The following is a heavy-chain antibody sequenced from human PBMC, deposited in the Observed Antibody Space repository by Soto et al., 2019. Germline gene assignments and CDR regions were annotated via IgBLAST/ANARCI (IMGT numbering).Heavy chain of an antibody. D-gene: IGHD6-13*01. J-gene: IGHJ6*03. V-gene: IGHV3-7*01. CDR3: AREVGLAIAAAAPINYYYYYMDV. CDR1: GFTFSSYW. Sequence: HPGGSLRLSCAASGFTFSSYWMSWVRQAPGKGLEWVANIKQDGSEKYYVDSVKGRFTISRDNAKNSLYLQMNSLRAEDTAVYYCAREVGLAIAAAAPINYYYYYMDVWGKGTTVTVSS. CDR2: IKQDGSEK.